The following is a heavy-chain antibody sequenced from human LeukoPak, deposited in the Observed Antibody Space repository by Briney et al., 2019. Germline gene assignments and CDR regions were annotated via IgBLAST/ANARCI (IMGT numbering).Heavy chain of an antibody. J-gene: IGHJ4*02. V-gene: IGHV3-23*01. Sequence: GGSLRLSCAASGFTFDDYAMHWVRQAPGEGLEWVSVISGSGGSTYYADSVKGRFTISRDNSKNTLELQMNSLRAEDTAVYYCTKARSASSSSCYNYWGQGILVTVSS. CDR3: TKARSASSSSCYNY. CDR1: GFTFDDYA. CDR2: ISGSGGST. D-gene: IGHD2-2*02.